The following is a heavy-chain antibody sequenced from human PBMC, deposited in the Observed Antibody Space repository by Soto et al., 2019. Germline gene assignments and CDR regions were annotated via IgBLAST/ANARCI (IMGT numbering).Heavy chain of an antibody. CDR3: ARDLGGGSHYYYYYGMDV. CDR1: GFTFSSYG. D-gene: IGHD2-15*01. CDR2: IWYDGSNK. V-gene: IGHV3-33*01. Sequence: GGSRRLSCAASGFTFSSYGMHWVRQAPGKGLEWVAVIWYDGSNKYYADSVKGRFTISRDNSKNTLYLQMNSLRAEDTAVYYWARDLGGGSHYYYYYGMDVWCQGTTVTVSS. J-gene: IGHJ6*02.